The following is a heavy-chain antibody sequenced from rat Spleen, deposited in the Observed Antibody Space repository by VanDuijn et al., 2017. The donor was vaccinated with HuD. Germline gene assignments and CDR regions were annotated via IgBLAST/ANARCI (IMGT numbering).Heavy chain of an antibody. CDR2: IAYDGSST. CDR1: GFTLSDHY. V-gene: IGHV5-7*01. J-gene: IGHJ2*01. CDR3: AVAGYGF. D-gene: IGHD1-7*01. Sequence: EVQLVESDGGLVQPGRSLKLSCAASGFTLSDHYMAWVRQAPKKGLEWVATIAYDGSSTYYRDSVKGRFTISRDNAKSTLYLQMDSLRPEDTATYYCAVAGYGFWGQGVMVSVSS.